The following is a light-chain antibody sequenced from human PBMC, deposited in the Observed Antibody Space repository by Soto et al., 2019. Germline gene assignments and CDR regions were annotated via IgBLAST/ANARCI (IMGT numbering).Light chain of an antibody. Sequence: QSALTQPASVSGSPGQSITISCTGTSSDVGGYNYVSWYQQHPGKAPKLMIYDVSNRPSGVSNRFSGSKSGNTASLTISGLQPEDEADYYCSSYTSSSTLGVVFGGGTQLTVL. CDR3: SSYTSSSTLGVV. V-gene: IGLV2-14*01. CDR2: DVS. CDR1: SSDVGGYNY. J-gene: IGLJ2*01.